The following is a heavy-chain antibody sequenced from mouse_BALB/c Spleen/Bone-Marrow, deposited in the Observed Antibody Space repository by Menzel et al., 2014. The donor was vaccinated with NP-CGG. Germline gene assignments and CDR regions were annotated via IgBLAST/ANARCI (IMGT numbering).Heavy chain of an antibody. D-gene: IGHD1-2*01. CDR2: INPESSTI. V-gene: IGHV4-1*02. J-gene: IGHJ2*01. CDR3: ARLTYYGLSDY. Sequence: EVMLVESGGSLVQPGGSLKLSCTASGFDFSRYWMSWVRQAPGKGLQWIGEINPESSTINYTPSLKDKFIISRDNAKNTLYLQMSKVRSEDTALYYCARLTYYGLSDYWGQGTTLTVSS. CDR1: GFDFSRYW.